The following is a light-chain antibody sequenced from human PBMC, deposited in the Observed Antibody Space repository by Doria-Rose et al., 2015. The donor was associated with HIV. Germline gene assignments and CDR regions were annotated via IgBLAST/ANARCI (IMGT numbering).Light chain of an antibody. CDR1: QSLVNSDGKTY. CDR2: EVS. CDR3: MQTILLPFT. J-gene: IGKJ3*01. V-gene: IGKV2D-29*02. Sequence: ITQSPLSLSVTPGQPASISCRPSQSLVNSDGKTYLYWYLQKPGQSPQLLIYEVSNRFSGVPDRFSGSGSGTDFTLKISRVEPEDFGVYYCMQTILLPFTFGPGTTVDIK.